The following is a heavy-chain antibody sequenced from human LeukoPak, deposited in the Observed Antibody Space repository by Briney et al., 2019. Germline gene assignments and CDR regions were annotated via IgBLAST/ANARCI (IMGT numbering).Heavy chain of an antibody. J-gene: IGHJ3*02. CDR1: GFTFSSYG. V-gene: IGHV3-30*18. CDR2: ISYDGSNK. Sequence: PGGSLRLSCAASGFTFSSYGMHWVRQAPGKGLEWVAVISYDGSNKYYADSVKGRFTISRDNSKNTLYLQMNSLRAEDTAVYYCAKEEYYDSSGYQPRAAFDIWGQGTMVTVSS. D-gene: IGHD3-22*01. CDR3: AKEEYYDSSGYQPRAAFDI.